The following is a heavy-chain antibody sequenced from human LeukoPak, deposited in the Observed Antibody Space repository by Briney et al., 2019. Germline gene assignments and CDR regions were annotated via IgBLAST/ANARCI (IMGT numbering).Heavy chain of an antibody. D-gene: IGHD6-19*01. Sequence: GTSVKVSCKASGFTFTSSAMQWVRQARRQRLEWIGWIVVGSGNTNYAQKFQERVTITRDMSTSTAYMELSSLRSEDTAVYYCAAELAHSSGWYIWGQGTLVTVSS. CDR3: AAELAHSSGWYI. CDR2: IVVGSGNT. V-gene: IGHV1-58*02. CDR1: GFTFTSSA. J-gene: IGHJ4*02.